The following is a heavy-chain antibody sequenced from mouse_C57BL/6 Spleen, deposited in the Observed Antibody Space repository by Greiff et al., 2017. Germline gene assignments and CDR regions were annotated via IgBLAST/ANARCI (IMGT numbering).Heavy chain of an antibody. D-gene: IGHD1-1*01. Sequence: EVKVVESGGGLVKPGGSLTLSCAASGFTFSDYGMHWVRQAPEKGLEWVAYLSSGSSTIYYADTVKGRFTISRDNAKNTLFLQMTSLRSEDTAMYYCARPGGSSYFDYWGQGTTLTVSS. CDR2: LSSGSSTI. V-gene: IGHV5-17*01. J-gene: IGHJ2*01. CDR1: GFTFSDYG. CDR3: ARPGGSSYFDY.